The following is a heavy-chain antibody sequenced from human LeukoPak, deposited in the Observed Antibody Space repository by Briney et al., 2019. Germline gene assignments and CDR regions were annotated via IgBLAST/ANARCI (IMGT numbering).Heavy chain of an antibody. J-gene: IGHJ5*02. Sequence: GESLQISCKGSGYSFTSYWIGWVRQLPGKGLEWMGIIYPGDSDTRYSPSFQGQVTISADKSISTAYLQWSSLKASDTAMYYCARTYYYDSSGLSGWFDPWGQGTLVTVSS. CDR1: GYSFTSYW. CDR2: IYPGDSDT. D-gene: IGHD3-22*01. V-gene: IGHV5-51*01. CDR3: ARTYYYDSSGLSGWFDP.